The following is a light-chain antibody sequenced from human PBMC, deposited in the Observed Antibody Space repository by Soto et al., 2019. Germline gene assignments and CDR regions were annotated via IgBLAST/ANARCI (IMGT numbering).Light chain of an antibody. CDR2: DAS. CDR3: QQYYTLYT. CDR1: QTISNW. V-gene: IGKV1-5*01. J-gene: IGKJ2*01. Sequence: DIQMTQSPSTLSASVGDRVTITCRASQTISNWLAWYQQRPGRAPNLLIHDASTLESVVPSRFSGSGSVTESTLTISSLQPDDFATYYCQQYYTLYTFGQGTKLEIK.